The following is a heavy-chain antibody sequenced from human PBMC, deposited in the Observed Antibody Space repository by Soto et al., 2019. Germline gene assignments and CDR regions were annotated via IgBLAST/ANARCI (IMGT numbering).Heavy chain of an antibody. J-gene: IGHJ6*03. CDR3: ARDGHSSSSRFNYYYYMDV. CDR2: IIPILGIA. Sequence: QVQLVQSGAEVKKPGSSVKVSCKASGGTFSSYTISWVRRAPGQGLEWMGRIIPILGIANYAQKFQGRVTITADKSTSTAYMELSSLRSEDTAVYYCARDGHSSSSRFNYYYYMDVWGKGTTVTVSS. V-gene: IGHV1-69*08. D-gene: IGHD6-6*01. CDR1: GGTFSSYT.